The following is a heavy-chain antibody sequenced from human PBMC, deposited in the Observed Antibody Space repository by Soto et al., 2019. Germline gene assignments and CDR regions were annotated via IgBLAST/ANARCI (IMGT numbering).Heavy chain of an antibody. D-gene: IGHD3-22*01. V-gene: IGHV4-59*08. CDR1: GGSISSYY. CDR2: IYYSGST. J-gene: IGHJ4*02. Sequence: QVQLQESGPGLVKPSETLSLTCTVSGGSISSYYWSWIRQPPGKGLEWIGYIYYSGSTNYNPSLKGRVTISVDTSKNPFSLKLSSVTAADTAVYYCARLGGDSSGYYNYFDYWGQGTLVTVSS. CDR3: ARLGGDSSGYYNYFDY.